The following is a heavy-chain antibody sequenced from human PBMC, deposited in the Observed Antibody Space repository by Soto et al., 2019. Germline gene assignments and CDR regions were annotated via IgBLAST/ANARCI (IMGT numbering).Heavy chain of an antibody. J-gene: IGHJ4*02. D-gene: IGHD4-17*01. CDR1: GYTFTGYY. Sequence: QVQLVQSGAEVKKPGASVKVSCKASGYTFTGYYMHWVRQAPGQGLEWMGWINPNSGGTNYAQKFQGWVTMTRDTSISTAYMELSRLRSDDTAVYYCARDGLLYGDYGAYFDYWGQGTLVTVSS. CDR3: ARDGLLYGDYGAYFDY. V-gene: IGHV1-2*04. CDR2: INPNSGGT.